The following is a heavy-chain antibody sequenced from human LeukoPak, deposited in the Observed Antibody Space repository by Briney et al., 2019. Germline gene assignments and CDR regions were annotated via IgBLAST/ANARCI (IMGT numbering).Heavy chain of an antibody. J-gene: IGHJ6*03. CDR1: GGSISSSSYY. CDR3: ARVPTLLWFGEFPYYMDV. D-gene: IGHD3-10*01. V-gene: IGHV4-39*07. Sequence: SETLSLTCTVSGGSISSSSYYWGWIRQPPGKGLEWIGSIYYSGSTYYNPSLKSRVTISVDTSKNQFSLRLSSVTAADTAVYYCARVPTLLWFGEFPYYMDVWGRGTTVTISS. CDR2: IYYSGST.